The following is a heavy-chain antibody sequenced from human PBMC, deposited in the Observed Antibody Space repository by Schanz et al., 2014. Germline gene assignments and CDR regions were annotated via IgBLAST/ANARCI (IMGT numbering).Heavy chain of an antibody. D-gene: IGHD1-26*01. V-gene: IGHV4-61*05. CDR3: ARQGDVYRLDY. J-gene: IGHJ4*02. Sequence: QLQLRESGPGLVKPSETLSLACTVSGGSMSSDTSYWGWIRQSPGKGLEWIGYIYHSGSPIYNPSLKGRVTIPIDTPKNQFSLKMDSVTAADTAMYFCARQGDVYRLDYWGQGTLVTVTS. CDR1: GGSMSSDTSY. CDR2: IYHSGSP.